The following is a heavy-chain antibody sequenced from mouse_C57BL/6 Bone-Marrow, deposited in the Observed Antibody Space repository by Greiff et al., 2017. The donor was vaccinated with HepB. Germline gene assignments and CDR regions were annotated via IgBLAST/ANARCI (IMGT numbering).Heavy chain of an antibody. CDR3: AREWLLWYFDV. CDR1: GFTFSDYG. D-gene: IGHD2-3*01. J-gene: IGHJ1*03. V-gene: IGHV5-17*01. Sequence: DVKLQESGGGLVKPGGSLKLSCAASGFTFSDYGMHWVRQAPEKGLEWVAYISSGSSTIYYADTVKGRFTISRDNAKNTLFLQMTSLRSEDTAMYYCAREWLLWYFDVWGTGTTVTVSS. CDR2: ISSGSSTI.